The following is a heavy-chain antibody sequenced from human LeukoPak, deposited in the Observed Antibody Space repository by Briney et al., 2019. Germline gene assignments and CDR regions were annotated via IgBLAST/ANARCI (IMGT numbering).Heavy chain of an antibody. CDR3: ARDGYGPYYFDY. V-gene: IGHV1-69*01. Sequence: SVKVSCKASGGTFSSYAISWVRQAPGQGLEWMGGIIPIFGTANYAQKFQGRVTITADESTSTAYMELSSLRSEDTAVYYCARDGYGPYYFDYWGQGTPVTVSS. CDR1: GGTFSSYA. D-gene: IGHD5-18*01. J-gene: IGHJ4*02. CDR2: IIPIFGTA.